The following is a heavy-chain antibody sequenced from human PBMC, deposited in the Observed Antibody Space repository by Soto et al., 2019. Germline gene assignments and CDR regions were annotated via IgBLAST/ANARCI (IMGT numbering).Heavy chain of an antibody. CDR1: GFTFSSYG. V-gene: IGHV3-33*01. Sequence: GGSLRLSCAASGFTFSSYGMQWVRQAPGKGPEWVAGIWYDGSRKDYADSVKGRVTISRDNSKNTLSLQMNSLRAEDTAVYYCVRGARWFGDRYYNYGMDVWGQGTTVTVSS. D-gene: IGHD3-10*01. J-gene: IGHJ6*01. CDR2: IWYDGSRK. CDR3: VRGARWFGDRYYNYGMDV.